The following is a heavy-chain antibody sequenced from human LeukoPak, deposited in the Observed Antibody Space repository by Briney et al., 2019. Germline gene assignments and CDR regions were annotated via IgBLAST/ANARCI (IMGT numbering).Heavy chain of an antibody. V-gene: IGHV1-3*01. D-gene: IGHD3-9*01. J-gene: IGHJ2*01. CDR1: GYTFTSYA. CDR3: ARGDWHWYFDL. CDR2: INGGRGHA. Sequence: ASVTVSCTTSGYTFTSYAVHWVRQAPGQGLEWMGCINGGRGHARYSERFQDRVTITRGTSTNTAYLDLRSLRSQDTAVYYCARGDWHWYFDLWGRGTLVTVSS.